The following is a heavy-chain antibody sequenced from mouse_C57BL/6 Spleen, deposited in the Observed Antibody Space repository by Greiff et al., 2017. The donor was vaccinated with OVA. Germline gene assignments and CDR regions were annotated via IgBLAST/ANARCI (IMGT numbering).Heavy chain of an antibody. J-gene: IGHJ4*01. CDR3: ARHYYGSVYAMDY. CDR2: ISNGGGST. CDR1: GFTFSDYY. D-gene: IGHD1-1*01. V-gene: IGHV5-12*01. Sequence: DVKLVESGGGLVQPGGSLKLSCAASGFTFSDYYMYWVRQTPEKRLEWVAYISNGGGSTYYPDTVKGRFTISRDNAKNTLYLQMSRLKSEDTAMYYCARHYYGSVYAMDYWGQGTSVTVSS.